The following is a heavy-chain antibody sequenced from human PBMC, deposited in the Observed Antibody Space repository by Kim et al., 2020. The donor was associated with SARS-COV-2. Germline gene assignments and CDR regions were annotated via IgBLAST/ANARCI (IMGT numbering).Heavy chain of an antibody. CDR2: ISGSGGST. CDR1: GFTFSSYA. V-gene: IGHV3-23*01. J-gene: IGHJ4*02. Sequence: GGSLRLSCAASGFTFSSYAMSWVRQAPGKGLEWVSAISGSGGSTYYADSVKGRFTISRDNSKNTLYLQMNSLRAEDTAVYYCAKDLGQWLVGGVYYFDYWGQGTLVTVSS. D-gene: IGHD6-19*01. CDR3: AKDLGQWLVGGVYYFDY.